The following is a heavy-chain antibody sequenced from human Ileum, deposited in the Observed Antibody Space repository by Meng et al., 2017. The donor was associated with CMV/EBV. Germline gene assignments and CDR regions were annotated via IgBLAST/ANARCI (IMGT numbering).Heavy chain of an antibody. CDR2: ISPIFRTS. CDR1: GGTFSSNA. V-gene: IGHV1-69*12. CDR3: ATSGRGPKYYFDY. D-gene: IGHD1-14*01. Sequence: QVQRVESGADVKKPGSSGKVSCEGSGGTFSSNAISWVRHAPGQGLEWMGVISPIFRTSNYAQKFQGRLTITADESTSTAYMELSSLTSGDTAVYYCATSGRGPKYYFDYWGQGTLVTVSS. J-gene: IGHJ4*02.